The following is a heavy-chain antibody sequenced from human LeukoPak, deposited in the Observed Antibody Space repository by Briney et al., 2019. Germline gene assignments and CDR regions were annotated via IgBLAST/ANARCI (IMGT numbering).Heavy chain of an antibody. CDR1: GYSFTSYW. D-gene: IGHD6-25*01. Sequence: GESLRISCKGSGYSFTSYWISWVRQRPGKGLEWMGRIDPSEAYSNYSPSFQGHVSISVDKSISTAYLQWSSLRASDTAMYYRARRESSAGFDPWGQGTLVTVSS. CDR3: ARRESSAGFDP. CDR2: IDPSEAYS. J-gene: IGHJ5*02. V-gene: IGHV5-10-1*01.